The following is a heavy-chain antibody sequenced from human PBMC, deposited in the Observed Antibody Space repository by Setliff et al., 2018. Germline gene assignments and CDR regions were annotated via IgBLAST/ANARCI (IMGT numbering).Heavy chain of an antibody. CDR3: ARHEFVGGYYGSVTYRHFDY. D-gene: IGHD3-10*01. J-gene: IGHJ4*02. V-gene: IGHV4-34*01. CDR1: GGSFSGYY. Sequence: SETLSLTCAVYGGSFSGYYWNWIRQAPGKGLEWIGEINHRGTTSYTPSLKGRVTISVDTSKNQFSLQVTSLAATDTALCFCARHEFVGGYYGSVTYRHFDYWGQGILVTVSS. CDR2: INHRGTT.